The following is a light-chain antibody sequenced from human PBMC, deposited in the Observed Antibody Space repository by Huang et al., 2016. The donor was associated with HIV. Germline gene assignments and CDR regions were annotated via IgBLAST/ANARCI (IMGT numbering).Light chain of an antibody. CDR1: QSVTSTS. CDR3: QHYGSSLLT. J-gene: IGKJ4*02. Sequence: EIVLTQSPGTLSLSPGEGVTLPCRASQSVTSTSIAWYQKRPGQAPRLLIDAASSRATGISDRFSGRGSGAGFTLTISRLEPEDFAVYYCQHYGSSLLTFGGGTKVEI. V-gene: IGKV3-20*01. CDR2: AAS.